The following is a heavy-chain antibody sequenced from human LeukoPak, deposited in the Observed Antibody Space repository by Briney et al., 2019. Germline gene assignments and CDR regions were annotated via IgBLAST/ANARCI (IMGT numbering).Heavy chain of an antibody. V-gene: IGHV3-15*01. CDR3: TTDRRPGCDSIWGSQSCFDY. CDR2: IKSKTDGGTT. D-gene: IGHD3-16*01. J-gene: IGHJ4*02. CDR1: GSTFSSYA. Sequence: PGRSLRLSCAASGSTFSSYAMHWVRQAPGKGLEWVGRIKSKTDGGTTDYAAPVKGRFTISRDDSKNTLYLQMNSLMTDDTAVYYCTTDRRPGCDSIWGSQSCFDYWGQGTLVTVSS.